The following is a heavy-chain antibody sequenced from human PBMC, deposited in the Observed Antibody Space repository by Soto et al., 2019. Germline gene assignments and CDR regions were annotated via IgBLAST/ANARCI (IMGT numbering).Heavy chain of an antibody. CDR3: ARHGGSYSFDY. Sequence: QVQLQESGPGLVKPSETLSLTCTVTGGSTSSYYWSWLRQPPGKGLEGIGYNSYSGSTDYNPSLKSRDTISVDTSKNQFALKLSSATAADTAVYYCARHGGSYSFDYWGQGTLVTVSS. J-gene: IGHJ4*02. V-gene: IGHV4-59*08. CDR2: NSYSGST. D-gene: IGHD1-26*01. CDR1: GGSTSSYY.